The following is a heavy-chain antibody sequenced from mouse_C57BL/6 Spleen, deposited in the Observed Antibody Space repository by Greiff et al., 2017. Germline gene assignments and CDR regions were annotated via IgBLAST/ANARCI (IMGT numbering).Heavy chain of an antibody. CDR3: VGEVDGRRYFDV. V-gene: IGHV10-3*01. CDR1: GFTFNTYA. J-gene: IGHJ1*03. D-gene: IGHD1-1*01. Sequence: DVKLQESGGGLVQPKGSLKLSCAASGFTFNTYAMHWVRQAPGKGLEWVARIRSKSSNYATYYADSVKDRFTISRDDSQSMLYLQMNNLKTEDTAMYYCVGEVDGRRYFDVWGTGTTVTVSS. CDR2: IRSKSSNYAT.